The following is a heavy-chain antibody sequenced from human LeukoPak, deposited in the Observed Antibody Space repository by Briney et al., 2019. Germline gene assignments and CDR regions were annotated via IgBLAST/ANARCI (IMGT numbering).Heavy chain of an antibody. CDR1: DASIVSYY. V-gene: IGHV4-59*01. Sequence: PSETLSLTCSVSDASIVSYYWSWIRQPPGKGLEWIGYIYYSGSTNYNPSLKSRVTISVDTSKNQFSLKLSSVTAADTAVYYCARAARKNWFDPWGQGTLVTVSS. J-gene: IGHJ5*02. CDR2: IYYSGST. CDR3: ARAARKNWFDP.